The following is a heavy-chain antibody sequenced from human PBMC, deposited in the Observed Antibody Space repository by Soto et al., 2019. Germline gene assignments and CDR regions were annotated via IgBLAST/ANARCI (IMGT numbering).Heavy chain of an antibody. Sequence: QVQLVESGGGLVKPGGSLRLSCAASGFTFNDYYMTWIRQAPGTGLEWVSYISSTGSYTKYADSVKGRFTISRDNAKNSLYLQMDSLRDEDTGIYYCARDPSIRSAPDYWGRGTQVTVSS. CDR2: ISSTGSYT. CDR1: GFTFNDYY. CDR3: ARDPSIRSAPDY. D-gene: IGHD3-3*02. V-gene: IGHV3-11*05. J-gene: IGHJ4*02.